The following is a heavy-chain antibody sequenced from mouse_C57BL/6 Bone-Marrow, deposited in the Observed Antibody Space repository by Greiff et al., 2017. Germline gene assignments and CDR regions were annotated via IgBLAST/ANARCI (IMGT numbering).Heavy chain of an antibody. CDR2: IYPGSGST. J-gene: IGHJ2*01. V-gene: IGHV1-55*01. CDR1: GYTFTSYW. Sequence: QVHVKQPGAELVKPGASVKMSCKASGYTFTSYWITWVKQRPGQGLEWIGDIYPGSGSTNYNEKFKSKATLTVDTSSSTAYMQLSSLTSEDSAVYYCARSWRYYFDYWGQGTTLTVSS. CDR3: ARSWRYYFDY.